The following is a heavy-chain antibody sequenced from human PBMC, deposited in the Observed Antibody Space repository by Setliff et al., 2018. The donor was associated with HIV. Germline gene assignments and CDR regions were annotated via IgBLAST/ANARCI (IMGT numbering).Heavy chain of an antibody. J-gene: IGHJ5*02. CDR3: ASRVYYYDSSGYLREEGFDP. V-gene: IGHV4-39*01. CDR2: IYYSGRT. Sequence: PSETLSLTCTVSGGSISSSSHYWSWIRQPPGKGLEWIGSIYYSGRTYYNPSLTSRVIVSVDTSKNQFSLKLSSVTAADAAVYYCASRVYYYDSSGYLREEGFDPWGQGTLVTVSS. D-gene: IGHD3-22*01. CDR1: GGSISSSSHY.